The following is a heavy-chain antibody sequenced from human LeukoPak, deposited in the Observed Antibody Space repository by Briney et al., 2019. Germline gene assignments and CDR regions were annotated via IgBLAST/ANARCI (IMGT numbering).Heavy chain of an antibody. D-gene: IGHD3-22*01. CDR2: ISGSGGST. J-gene: IGHJ4*02. Sequence: GASLRLSCAASGFTFSSYAMSWVRQAPGKGLEWVSAISGSGGSTYYADSVKGRFTISRDNSKNTLYLQMNSLRAEDTAVYYCAKDPTEYYDSSGYCYFDYWGQGTLVAVSS. V-gene: IGHV3-23*01. CDR1: GFTFSSYA. CDR3: AKDPTEYYDSSGYCYFDY.